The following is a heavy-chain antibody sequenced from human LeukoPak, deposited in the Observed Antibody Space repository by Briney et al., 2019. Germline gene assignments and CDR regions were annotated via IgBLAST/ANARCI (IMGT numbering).Heavy chain of an antibody. J-gene: IGHJ3*02. Sequence: SSVKVSCKASGGTFSSYAISWVRQAPGQGLEWMGGIIPIFGTANYAQKFQGRVTITADESTSTAYMELSSLRSEDTAVYYCARCRRGYCSSTSCYTGDAFDIWGRGTMVTVSS. CDR1: GGTFSSYA. V-gene: IGHV1-69*01. CDR2: IIPIFGTA. D-gene: IGHD2-2*02. CDR3: ARCRRGYCSSTSCYTGDAFDI.